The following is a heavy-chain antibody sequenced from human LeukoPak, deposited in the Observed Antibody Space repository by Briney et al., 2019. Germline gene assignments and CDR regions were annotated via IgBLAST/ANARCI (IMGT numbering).Heavy chain of an antibody. CDR1: GYTFTSYF. Sequence: PSASVKVSCKASGYTFTSYFMHWVRQAPGQGLEWMGIINPSGGSTTYAQKFQGRVTMTRDMSTSTVYMELSSLRSEDTAVYYCGRDAGLSSAWGIIPGYYFDYWGQGTLVTVSS. D-gene: IGHD6-19*01. CDR2: INPSGGST. J-gene: IGHJ4*02. CDR3: GRDAGLSSAWGIIPGYYFDY. V-gene: IGHV1-46*01.